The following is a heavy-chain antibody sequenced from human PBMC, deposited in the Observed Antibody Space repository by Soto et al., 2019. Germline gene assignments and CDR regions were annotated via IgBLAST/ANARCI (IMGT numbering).Heavy chain of an antibody. CDR2: ISAYNGNT. CDR3: ASVGSYDSTPDVAFDI. J-gene: IGHJ3*02. V-gene: IGHV1-18*04. CDR1: GYTFTSYG. Sequence: ASVKVSCKASGYTFTSYGISWVRQAPGQGLEWMGWISAYNGNTNYAQKLQGRVTMTTDTSTSTAYMELRSLRSEDTAVYYCASVGSYDSTPDVAFDIWGQGTMVTVSS. D-gene: IGHD3-22*01.